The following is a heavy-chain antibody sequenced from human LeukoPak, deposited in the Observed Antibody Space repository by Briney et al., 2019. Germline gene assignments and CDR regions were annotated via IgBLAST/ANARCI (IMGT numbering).Heavy chain of an antibody. CDR3: ARGGPAAPVYYYGMDV. J-gene: IGHJ6*02. CDR2: IYYSGST. D-gene: IGHD2-2*01. CDR1: GGSISSSSYY. Sequence: SETLSLTCTVSGGSISSSSYYWGWIRQPPGKGPEWIGSIYYSGSTYYNPSLKSRVTISVDTSKNQFSLKLSSVTAADTAVYYCARGGPAAPVYYYGMDVWGQGTTVTVSS. V-gene: IGHV4-39*07.